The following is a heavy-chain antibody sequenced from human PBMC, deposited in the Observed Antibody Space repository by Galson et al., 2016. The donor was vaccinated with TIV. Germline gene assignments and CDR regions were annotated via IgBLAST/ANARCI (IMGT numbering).Heavy chain of an antibody. V-gene: IGHV4-61*08. J-gene: IGHJ6*03. D-gene: IGHD2-2*03. CDR1: GASVSSGGYY. Sequence: TVSGASVSSGGYYWTWMRQSPGKGLEWIGYMCYSGSTDYNPSLKSRVTIAGDTSKNQFSLKLSSVTAADTAVYSCARETSLVVDIAPFYYYIDVWGKGATGTVPS. CDR2: MCYSGST. CDR3: ARETSLVVDIAPFYYYIDV.